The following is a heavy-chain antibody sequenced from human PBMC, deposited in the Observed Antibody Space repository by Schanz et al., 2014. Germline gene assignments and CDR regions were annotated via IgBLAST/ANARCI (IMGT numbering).Heavy chain of an antibody. CDR2: ISHSGGSK. J-gene: IGHJ4*02. V-gene: IGHV3-23*04. Sequence: EVQLVESGGGLVQPGGSLRLSCAASGFTFSSYAMTWVRQAPGKGLEWVSSISHSGGSKYYADSVKGRFTISRDNSENTLYLQMNSLSADDTAVFYCAKDPSHGDYDYYFDYWGQGTLVTVSS. CDR3: AKDPSHGDYDYYFDY. D-gene: IGHD3-22*01. CDR1: GFTFSSYA.